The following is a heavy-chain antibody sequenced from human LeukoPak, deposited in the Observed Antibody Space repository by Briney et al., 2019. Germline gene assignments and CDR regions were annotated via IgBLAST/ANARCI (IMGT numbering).Heavy chain of an antibody. CDR3: ARDTVNGPFVISLDL. D-gene: IGHD2-8*01. J-gene: IGHJ5*02. CDR2: INSADNVE. V-gene: IGHV3-48*03. Sequence: GGSLRLSCAASGFSLRSSEMNWVRQAPGKGPEWVAHINSADNVEYYTDSVRGRFTMSRDNAKDLLYLQMNSLRDEGTAVYYCARDTVNGPFVISLDLWGQGVLVTVPS. CDR1: GFSLRSSE.